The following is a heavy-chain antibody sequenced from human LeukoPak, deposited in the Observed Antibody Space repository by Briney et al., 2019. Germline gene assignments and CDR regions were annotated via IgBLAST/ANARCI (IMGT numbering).Heavy chain of an antibody. J-gene: IGHJ4*02. Sequence: ASVKVSCKASGYTFTSYDINWVRQATGQGLEWMEWMNPNSGNTGYAQKFQGRVTMTRNTSISTAYMELSSLRSEDTAVYYCARVAYYDILTGYYYWGQGTLVTVSS. V-gene: IGHV1-8*01. D-gene: IGHD3-9*01. CDR3: ARVAYYDILTGYYY. CDR2: MNPNSGNT. CDR1: GYTFTSYD.